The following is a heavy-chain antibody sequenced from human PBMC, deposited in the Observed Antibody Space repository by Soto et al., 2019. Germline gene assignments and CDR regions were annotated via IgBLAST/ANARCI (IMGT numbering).Heavy chain of an antibody. Sequence: GGSLRLSCAASGFTFSNYAMTWVRQAPGKGLEWVSTVSGSGSNTYYADSVKGRFTISRDNSKNTLCLQMNSLRAEDTAVYYCAKKGTGAVRDFNWFDPWGQGILVTVSS. V-gene: IGHV3-23*01. J-gene: IGHJ5*02. D-gene: IGHD3-10*01. CDR1: GFTFSNYA. CDR2: VSGSGSNT. CDR3: AKKGTGAVRDFNWFDP.